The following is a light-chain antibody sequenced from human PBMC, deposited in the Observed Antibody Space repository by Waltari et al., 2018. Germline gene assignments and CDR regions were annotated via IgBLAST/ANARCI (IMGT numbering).Light chain of an antibody. CDR1: DLLSKR. CDR3: QVWDRNSAVV. CDR2: DDS. J-gene: IGLJ2*01. Sequence: SYVLTQPPSVSVAPGRTASITCGGNDLLSKRVHWYQQRPGQAPVLVVYDDSGRPSGIPERFSGSNSANTATLTIRRVEAGDEADYYCQVWDRNSAVVFGGGTKLTVL. V-gene: IGLV3-21*03.